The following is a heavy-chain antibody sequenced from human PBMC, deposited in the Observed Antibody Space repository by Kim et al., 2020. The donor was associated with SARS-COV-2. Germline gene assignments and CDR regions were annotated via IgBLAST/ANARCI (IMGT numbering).Heavy chain of an antibody. CDR3: ARGGLITMKGPFQH. J-gene: IGHJ1*01. D-gene: IGHD3-22*01. CDR1: GFTFDDYT. CDR2: ISWDGGST. Sequence: GGSLRLSCAASGFTFDDYTMHWVRQAPGKGLEWVSLISWDGGSTYYADSVKGRFTISRDNSKNSLYLQMNSLRTEDTALYYCARGGLITMKGPFQHWGQGTLVTVSS. V-gene: IGHV3-43*01.